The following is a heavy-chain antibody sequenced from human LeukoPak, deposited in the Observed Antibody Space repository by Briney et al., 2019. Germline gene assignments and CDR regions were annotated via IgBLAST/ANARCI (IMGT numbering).Heavy chain of an antibody. J-gene: IGHJ4*02. CDR2: IYYSGST. CDR3: ARDRYSSGWYEI. CDR1: GGSISSYY. V-gene: IGHV4-59*01. D-gene: IGHD6-19*01. Sequence: SETLSLTCTVSGGSISSYYWSWIRQPPGKGLEWIGYIYYSGSTNYNPSLKSRVTISVDTSKNQFSLKLSSVTAADTAVYYCARDRYSSGWYEIWGQGTLVTVSS.